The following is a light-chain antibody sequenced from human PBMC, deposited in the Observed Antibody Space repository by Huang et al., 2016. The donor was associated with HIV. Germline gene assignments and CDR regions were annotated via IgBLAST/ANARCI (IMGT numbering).Light chain of an antibody. Sequence: DIVMTQSPLSLPVTPGEPASISCRSNQSLLHESGHTSLDWYLQKPGQSPQLLIYLASTRASGVPDRFTGSGSGTDFTLRINKVEAQDVGVYFCMQALQTPYTFGRGTKLEI. CDR2: LAS. CDR1: QSLLHESGHTS. J-gene: IGKJ2*01. CDR3: MQALQTPYT. V-gene: IGKV2-28*01.